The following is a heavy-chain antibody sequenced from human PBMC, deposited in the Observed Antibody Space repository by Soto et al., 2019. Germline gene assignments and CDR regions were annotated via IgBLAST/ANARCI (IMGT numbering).Heavy chain of an antibody. CDR1: GFTFSSYD. CDR2: IGVAGDT. V-gene: IGHV3-13*01. J-gene: IGHJ4*02. CDR3: ASGGWGSSWYEGGSRIDY. Sequence: EVQLVESGGGLVQPGGSLRLSCAASGFTFSSYDMHWVRQVAGKGLEWVSAIGVAGDTYYPDSVKGRFTNSRENAKNSLCRQMNSLRAEDTAVDYCASGGWGSSWYEGGSRIDYWGQGTLVTVSS. D-gene: IGHD6-13*01.